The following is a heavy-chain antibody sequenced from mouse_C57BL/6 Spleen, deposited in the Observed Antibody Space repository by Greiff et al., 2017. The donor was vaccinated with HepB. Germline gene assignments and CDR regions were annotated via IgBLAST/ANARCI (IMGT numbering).Heavy chain of an antibody. D-gene: IGHD4-1*01. Sequence: QVQLKESGAELVRPGASVTLSCKASGYTFTDYEMHWVKQTPVHGLEWIGAIDPETGGTAYNQKFKGKAILTADKSSSTAYMELRSLTSEDSAVYYCTRGWDGYFDYWGQGTTLTVSS. J-gene: IGHJ2*01. CDR1: GYTFTDYE. V-gene: IGHV1-15*01. CDR2: IDPETGGT. CDR3: TRGWDGYFDY.